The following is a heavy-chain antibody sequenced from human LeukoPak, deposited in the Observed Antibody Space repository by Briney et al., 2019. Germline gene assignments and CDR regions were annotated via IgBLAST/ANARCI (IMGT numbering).Heavy chain of an antibody. J-gene: IGHJ6*02. CDR3: AKGPGSSGPTGAYYYYYGMDV. CDR1: GFTFSSYA. Sequence: GGSLSLSCAASGFTFSSYAMSWVRKAPGKGLEWVSPISGSGVSTYYADSVKGRFTISRDNSKNTLYLQMNSLGAEDTAVYYCAKGPGSSGPTGAYYYYYGMDVWGQGTTVTVSS. V-gene: IGHV3-23*01. CDR2: ISGSGVST. D-gene: IGHD3-22*01.